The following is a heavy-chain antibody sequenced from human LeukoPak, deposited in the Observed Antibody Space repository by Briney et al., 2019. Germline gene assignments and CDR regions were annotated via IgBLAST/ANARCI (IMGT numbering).Heavy chain of an antibody. CDR1: GGSLTSGAYY. D-gene: IGHD3-22*01. J-gene: IGHJ4*02. CDR2: INYSGSN. Sequence: PSETLSLTCTVSGGSLTSGAYYWGWIRPPPGKGLEWLGSINYSGSNYSNPSLKSRVTISVDTSKNQFSLKLISVTAADTAVYYCARNRRSYDSSGYQNYFAYWGQGTLVIVSS. CDR3: ARNRRSYDSSGYQNYFAY. V-gene: IGHV4-39*01.